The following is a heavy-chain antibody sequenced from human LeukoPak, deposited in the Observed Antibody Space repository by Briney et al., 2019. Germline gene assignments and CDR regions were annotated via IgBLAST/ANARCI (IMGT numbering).Heavy chain of an antibody. CDR1: GGSISSYY. D-gene: IGHD3-3*01. CDR2: IYYSGST. CDR3: ARASDFWSGYPFDY. V-gene: IGHV4-59*01. Sequence: SETLSLTCTVSGGSISSYYWSWIRQPPGKGLEWIGYIYYSGSTNYNPSLKSRVTISVDTSKNQFSLKLSSVTAADTAVYYCARASDFWSGYPFDYWGQGTLVTVSS. J-gene: IGHJ4*02.